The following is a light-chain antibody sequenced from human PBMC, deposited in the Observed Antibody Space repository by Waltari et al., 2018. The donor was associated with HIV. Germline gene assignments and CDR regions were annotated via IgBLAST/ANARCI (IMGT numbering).Light chain of an antibody. Sequence: QSVLTQPPSVSAALGQKVTISCSGSRSTIVSNSVSWYQQLPGTAPKLVIYDNDKRPSGIPDRFSGAKSGTSATLGITGLLTGDEADYYCGTWDASLRTEVFGGGTKLTVL. CDR2: DND. CDR1: RSTIVSNS. V-gene: IGLV1-51*01. J-gene: IGLJ3*02. CDR3: GTWDASLRTEV.